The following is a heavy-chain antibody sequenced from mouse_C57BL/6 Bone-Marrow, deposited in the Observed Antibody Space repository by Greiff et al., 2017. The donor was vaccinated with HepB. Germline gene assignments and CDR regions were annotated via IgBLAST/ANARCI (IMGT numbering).Heavy chain of an antibody. CDR2: INPSSGYT. CDR3: ARWFGGDY. Sequence: VKLMESGAELARPGASVKMSCKASGYTFTSYTMHWVKQRPGQGLEWIGYINPSSGYTKYNQKFKDKATLTADKSSSTAYMQLSSLPSEDSAVYYCARWFGGDYWGQGTTLTVSS. D-gene: IGHD1-1*02. CDR1: GYTFTSYT. V-gene: IGHV1-4*01. J-gene: IGHJ2*01.